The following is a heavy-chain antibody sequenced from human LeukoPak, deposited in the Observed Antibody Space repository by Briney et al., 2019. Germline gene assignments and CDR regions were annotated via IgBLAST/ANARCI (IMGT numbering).Heavy chain of an antibody. CDR1: GGSFSGYY. CDR3: ARGSDYGDYLNWFDP. J-gene: IGHJ5*02. D-gene: IGHD4-17*01. Sequence: PSETLSLTCAVYGGSFSGYYWSWIRQPPGKGLEWIGEINHSGSTNYNPSLKSRVTILLDTSKNQFSLKLSSVTAADTAVYYCARGSDYGDYLNWFDPWGQGTLVTVSS. V-gene: IGHV4-34*01. CDR2: INHSGST.